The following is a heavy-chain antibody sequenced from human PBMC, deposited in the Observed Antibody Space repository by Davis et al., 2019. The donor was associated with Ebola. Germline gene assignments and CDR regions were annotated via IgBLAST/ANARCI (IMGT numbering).Heavy chain of an antibody. V-gene: IGHV3-74*01. J-gene: IGHJ3*02. Sequence: GESLKISCAASGFTFSSYWMHWVRQAPGKGLVWVSRINSDGSSTSYADSVKGRFTISRDNAKNTLYLQMNSLRAEDTAVYYCARDRYRAFAYDSSERAFDIWGQGTMVTVSS. D-gene: IGHD3-22*01. CDR1: GFTFSSYW. CDR3: ARDRYRAFAYDSSERAFDI. CDR2: INSDGSST.